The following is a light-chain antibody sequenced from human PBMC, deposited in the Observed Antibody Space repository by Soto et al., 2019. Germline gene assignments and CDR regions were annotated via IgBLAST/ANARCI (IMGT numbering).Light chain of an antibody. CDR1: QNINKN. CDR3: QQSFHTPYT. J-gene: IGKJ2*01. Sequence: IKMSKFPSSLSASVGDSVTISCRPSQNINKNLNWNKQKSGKAPTLRIYEASTFQSGVPSRFSGSGSGTDFTLAITNLQPEDFATYYCQQSFHTPYTFGQGTKLEI. V-gene: IGKV1-39*01. CDR2: EAS.